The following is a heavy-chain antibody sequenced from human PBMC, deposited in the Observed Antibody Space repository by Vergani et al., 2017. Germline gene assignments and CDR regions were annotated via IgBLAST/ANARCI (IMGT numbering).Heavy chain of an antibody. V-gene: IGHV3-30*02. Sequence: QVQLVESGGGVVQPGGSLRLSCAASGFTFSSYGMHWVRQAPGTGLEWVAFIRYDGSNKYYADSVKGRFTISRDNSKNTLYLQMNSLRAEDTAVYYCARDEHGYCSSTSCYYYYYMDVWGKGTTVTVSS. CDR3: ARDEHGYCSSTSCYYYYYMDV. CDR1: GFTFSSYG. D-gene: IGHD2-2*03. CDR2: IRYDGSNK. J-gene: IGHJ6*03.